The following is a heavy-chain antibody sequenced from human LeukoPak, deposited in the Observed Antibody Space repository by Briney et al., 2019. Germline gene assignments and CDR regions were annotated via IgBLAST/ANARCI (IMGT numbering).Heavy chain of an antibody. CDR3: ASGGTRFDAFDI. J-gene: IGHJ3*02. Sequence: SETLSLTCTVSGGSISSYYWSWIRQPPGKGLEWVGYVYDSGSTNYNPSLKSRLSMSLDRSKNQFSLNLRSVTAADSAVYYCASGGTRFDAFDIWGQGTTVTVYS. CDR2: VYDSGST. CDR1: GGSISSYY. V-gene: IGHV4-59*08. D-gene: IGHD3-16*01.